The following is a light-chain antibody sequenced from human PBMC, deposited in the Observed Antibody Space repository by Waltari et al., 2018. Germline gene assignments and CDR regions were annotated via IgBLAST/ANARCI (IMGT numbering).Light chain of an antibody. Sequence: CRASKSVSRALAWYQQKPGQAPRLLIYGASTRATGIPDRFSGSGSGTDFSLTISRLEPDDFAIYYCQHYLRLPVTFGQGTTVEI. CDR1: KSVSRA. J-gene: IGKJ1*01. CDR2: GAS. CDR3: QHYLRLPVT. V-gene: IGKV3-20*01.